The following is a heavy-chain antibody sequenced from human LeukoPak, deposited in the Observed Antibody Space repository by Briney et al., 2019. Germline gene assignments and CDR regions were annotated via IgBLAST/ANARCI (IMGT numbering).Heavy chain of an antibody. CDR1: GFTFSSYA. Sequence: GGSLTLSCAGSGFTFSSYAMSWVRQAPGQGLEWVSAISGSGGSTYYADSVKGRFTISRDNSKNTLYLQMNSLRAEDTAVYYCAKATLAGITMIVVVITPDAFDIWGQGTMVTVSS. D-gene: IGHD3-22*01. CDR3: AKATLAGITMIVVVITPDAFDI. J-gene: IGHJ3*02. V-gene: IGHV3-23*01. CDR2: ISGSGGST.